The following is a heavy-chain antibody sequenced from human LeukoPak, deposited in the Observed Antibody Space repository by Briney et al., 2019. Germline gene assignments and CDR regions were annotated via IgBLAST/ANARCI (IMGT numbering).Heavy chain of an antibody. Sequence: GGSLRLSCAASGFTFSNYAMSWVRQAPGKGLEWVSGISGSGGSGSGGSTYYANSVKGRFTISRDNSTNTLYLQINSLRAEDTAVCYCAKSAWGSLMTTFGGVIGRAHFDYWGQGTLVTVSS. CDR2: ISGSGGSGSGGST. CDR1: GFTFSNYA. D-gene: IGHD3-16*01. CDR3: AKSAWGSLMTTFGGVIGRAHFDY. V-gene: IGHV3-23*01. J-gene: IGHJ4*02.